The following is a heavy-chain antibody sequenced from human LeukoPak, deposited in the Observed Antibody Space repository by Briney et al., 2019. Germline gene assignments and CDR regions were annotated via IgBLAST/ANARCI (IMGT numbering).Heavy chain of an antibody. D-gene: IGHD5-12*01. CDR1: VYTFTTYG. CDR3: ARVDIVNYYYFMDG. J-gene: IGHJ6*03. Sequence: ASVKVSRTASVYTFTTYGISWVRQAPGHGLEGMGWISTFNGHTNYAESRQDRVTMTTDTSTSTVYMELSSLISDDTAVYFCARVDIVNYYYFMDGSSKGTPVTASS. V-gene: IGHV1-18*01. CDR2: ISTFNGHT.